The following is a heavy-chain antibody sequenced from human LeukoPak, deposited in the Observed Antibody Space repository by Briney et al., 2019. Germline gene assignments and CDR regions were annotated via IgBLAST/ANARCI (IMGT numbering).Heavy chain of an antibody. D-gene: IGHD3-22*01. CDR1: GYTFTDYY. J-gene: IGHJ4*02. Sequence: ASVKVSCKVSGYTFTDYYMHWVQQAPGKGLEWMGLVDPEDGETIYAEKFQGRVTITADTSTDTAYMELSSLRSEDTAVYYCAVYYYDSSGYFDFDCWGQGTLVTVSS. V-gene: IGHV1-69-2*01. CDR3: AVYYYDSSGYFDFDC. CDR2: VDPEDGET.